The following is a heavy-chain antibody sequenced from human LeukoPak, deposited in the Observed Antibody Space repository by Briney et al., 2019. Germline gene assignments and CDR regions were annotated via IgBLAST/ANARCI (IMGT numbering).Heavy chain of an antibody. CDR3: ARVSAHAGIAVAASDY. CDR2: ISTSSSYI. J-gene: IGHJ4*02. Sequence: GESLRLSCAASGFTFNRFTMNWVRQAPGKGLEWVSSISTSSSYIYYADSAKGRFTISRHNAKNSLYLQLNSLRVEDTALYYCARVSAHAGIAVAASDYWGQGTLVTVSS. CDR1: GFTFNRFT. D-gene: IGHD6-19*01. V-gene: IGHV3-21*01.